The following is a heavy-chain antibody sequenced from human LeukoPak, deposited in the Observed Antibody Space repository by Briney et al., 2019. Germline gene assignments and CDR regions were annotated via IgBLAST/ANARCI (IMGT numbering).Heavy chain of an antibody. D-gene: IGHD4-17*01. Sequence: GGSLRLSSAASGFTFSSSWMSWIRQAPGKGLEWVANIKQDGSDKYYVDSVKGRFTISRDNAKNSLYLQMNSLRVEDTAVYYCARDYDWGQGTLVTVSS. CDR1: GFTFSSSW. J-gene: IGHJ4*02. CDR3: ARDYD. V-gene: IGHV3-7*01. CDR2: IKQDGSDK.